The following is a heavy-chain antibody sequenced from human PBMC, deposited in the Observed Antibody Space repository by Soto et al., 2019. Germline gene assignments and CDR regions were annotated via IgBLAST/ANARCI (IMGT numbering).Heavy chain of an antibody. Sequence: GGSPRLSCAASGFTFSSYGMHWVRQAPGKGLEWVAVIWYDGSNKYYADSVKGRFTISRDNSKNTLYLQMNSLRAEDTAVYYCARDSLSYYDSSGSDAFDIWGQGTMVTVSS. J-gene: IGHJ3*02. CDR2: IWYDGSNK. D-gene: IGHD3-22*01. CDR1: GFTFSSYG. CDR3: ARDSLSYYDSSGSDAFDI. V-gene: IGHV3-33*01.